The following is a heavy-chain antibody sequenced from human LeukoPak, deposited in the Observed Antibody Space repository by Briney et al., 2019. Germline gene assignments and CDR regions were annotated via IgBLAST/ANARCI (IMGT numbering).Heavy chain of an antibody. Sequence: GGSLRLSCAASGFTFSSYSMNWVRQAPGKGLEWVSSISSSSSYIYYADSVKGRFTISRDNAKNSLYLQMNSLRAEDTAVYYCARDGDSSGYYYGQITDYWGQGTLVTVSS. CDR1: GFTFSSYS. J-gene: IGHJ4*02. D-gene: IGHD3-22*01. V-gene: IGHV3-21*01. CDR2: ISSSSSYI. CDR3: ARDGDSSGYYYGQITDY.